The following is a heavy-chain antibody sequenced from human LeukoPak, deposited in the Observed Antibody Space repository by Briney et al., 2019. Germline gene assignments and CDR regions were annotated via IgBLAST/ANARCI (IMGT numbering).Heavy chain of an antibody. Sequence: ASVKVSCKASGGTFSSYAISWVRQAPGQGLEWMGGIIPIFGTANYAQKFQGRVTITADESTSTAYMELSSLRSEDTAVYYCARSAAAGSDYGLSWFDPWGQGTLVTVSS. V-gene: IGHV1-69*13. CDR1: GGTFSSYA. CDR2: IIPIFGTA. D-gene: IGHD6-13*01. CDR3: ARSAAAGSDYGLSWFDP. J-gene: IGHJ5*02.